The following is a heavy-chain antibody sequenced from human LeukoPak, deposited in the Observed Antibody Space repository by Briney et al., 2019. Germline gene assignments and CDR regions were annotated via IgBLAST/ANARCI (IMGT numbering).Heavy chain of an antibody. D-gene: IGHD5-18*01. Sequence: ASVKVTCKASGYTFTGYYMHWVRQAPGQGLEWMGWINPNSGGTNNAQRFQGRVTMTRDTFISTAYMQLSRQRSDDTAVYYCARVGGYSYGRDAFDIWGQGTMVTASS. CDR3: ARVGGYSYGRDAFDI. V-gene: IGHV1-2*02. J-gene: IGHJ3*02. CDR2: INPNSGGT. CDR1: GYTFTGYY.